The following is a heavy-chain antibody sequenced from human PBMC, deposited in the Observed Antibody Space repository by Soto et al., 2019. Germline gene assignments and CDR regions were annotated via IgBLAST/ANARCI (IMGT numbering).Heavy chain of an antibody. D-gene: IGHD2-2*02. CDR3: ARVKVPAAILGAFDL. CDR2: INPIKGDT. CDR1: GYTFSTYG. V-gene: IGHV1-18*03. J-gene: IGHJ3*01. Sequence: ASVKVSCKASGYTFSTYGITWVRQAPGQGLDWMGWINPIKGDTNSAAIFQDRVTMTTDTSTRTAYMELRSLKSDDMAVYYCARVKVPAAILGAFDLWGQGTLVTVSS.